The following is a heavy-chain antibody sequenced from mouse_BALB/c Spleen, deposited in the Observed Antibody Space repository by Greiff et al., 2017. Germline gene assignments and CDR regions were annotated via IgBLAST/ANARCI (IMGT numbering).Heavy chain of an antibody. J-gene: IGHJ4*01. V-gene: IGHV1-14*01. CDR2: INPYNDGT. Sequence: EVQLQQSGPELVKPGASVKMSCKASGYTFTSYVMHWVKQKPGQGLEWIGYINPYNDGTKYNEKFKGKATLTSDKSSSTAYMELSSLTSEDSAVYYCARTLLITTVVAYYYAMDDWGQGTSVTVSS. CDR3: ARTLLITTVVAYYYAMDD. D-gene: IGHD1-1*01. CDR1: GYTFTSYV.